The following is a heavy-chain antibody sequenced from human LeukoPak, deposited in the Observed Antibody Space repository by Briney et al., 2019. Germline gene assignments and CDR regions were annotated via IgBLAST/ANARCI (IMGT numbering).Heavy chain of an antibody. CDR2: IYYTGRN. J-gene: IGHJ4*02. V-gene: IGHV4-59*08. CDR3: VRRDTGWNYFDY. CDR1: GGSINSHY. Sequence: SETLSLTCAVSGGSINSHYWGWIRQPPGKGLEWIGDIYYTGRNNYNPSLKSRVTISVDTSKNLLSLTLTAVLAADTAIYYCVRRDTGWNYFDYWGQGVLLTVSS. D-gene: IGHD6-19*01.